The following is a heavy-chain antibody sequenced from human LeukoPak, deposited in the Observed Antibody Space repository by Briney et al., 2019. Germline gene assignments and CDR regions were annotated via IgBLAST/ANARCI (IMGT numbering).Heavy chain of an antibody. J-gene: IGHJ4*02. CDR1: GFTFNNYA. D-gene: IGHD6-19*01. CDR2: IYSGGST. CDR3: ARGYSSGWAKFDY. Sequence: GGSLRLSCAASGFTFNNYAMSWVRQAPGKGLEWVSVIYSGGSTYYADSVKGRFTISRDNSKNTLYLQMNSLRAEDTAVYYCARGYSSGWAKFDYWGQGTLVTVSS. V-gene: IGHV3-66*02.